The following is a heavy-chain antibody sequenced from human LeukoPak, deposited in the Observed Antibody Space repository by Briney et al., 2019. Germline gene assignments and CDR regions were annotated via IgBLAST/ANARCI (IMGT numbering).Heavy chain of an antibody. CDR1: GGSISSGDYY. J-gene: IGHJ6*03. CDR3: ARNYDFWSGYGYYYMDV. Sequence: SGTLSLTCTVSGGSISSGDYYWSWIRQPPGKGLEWIGYIYYSGSTYYNPSLKSRVTISVDTSKNQFSLKLSSVTAADTAVYYCARNYDFWSGYGYYYMDVWGKGTTVTVSS. V-gene: IGHV4-30-4*08. D-gene: IGHD3-3*01. CDR2: IYYSGST.